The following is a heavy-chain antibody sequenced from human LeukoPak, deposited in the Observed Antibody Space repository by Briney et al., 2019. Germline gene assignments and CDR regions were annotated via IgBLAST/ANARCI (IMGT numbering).Heavy chain of an antibody. CDR2: ISSSGSTI. Sequence: PGGSLRLSCAASGFTFSSYEMNWVRQAPGKGLEWVSYISSSGSTIYYADSVKGRFTISRDNAKNSLYLQMDSLTAEDTAVYYCARDNDRITMVRGVTFDYWGQGTLVTVSS. J-gene: IGHJ4*02. D-gene: IGHD3-10*01. CDR1: GFTFSSYE. CDR3: ARDNDRITMVRGVTFDY. V-gene: IGHV3-48*03.